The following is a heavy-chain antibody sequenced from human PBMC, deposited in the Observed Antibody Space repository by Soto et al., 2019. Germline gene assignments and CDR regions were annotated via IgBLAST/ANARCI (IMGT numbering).Heavy chain of an antibody. CDR2: IYYSGST. CDR3: ARQPAVMVRGVIISHAFDI. Sequence: PSETLSLTCTVSGGSISSYYWSWIRQPPGKGLEWIGYIYYSGSTNYNPSLKSQVTISVDTSKNQFSLKLSSVTAADTAVYYCARQPAVMVRGVIISHAFDIWGQGTMVTVSS. CDR1: GGSISSYY. V-gene: IGHV4-59*08. D-gene: IGHD3-10*01. J-gene: IGHJ3*02.